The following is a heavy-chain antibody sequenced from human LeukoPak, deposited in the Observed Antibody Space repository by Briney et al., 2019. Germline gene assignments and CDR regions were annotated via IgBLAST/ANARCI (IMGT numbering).Heavy chain of an antibody. CDR2: ISSSGSTI. Sequence: GGSLRLSCAASGFTFSDYTTNWVRQAPGKGLEWVSYISSSGSTIYYADSVKGRCTISRDNAKNSLYLQMNSLRAEDTAVYYCARLDASGLDYWGQGTLVTVSS. CDR3: ARLDASGLDY. CDR1: GFTFSDYT. V-gene: IGHV3-48*04. D-gene: IGHD6-19*01. J-gene: IGHJ4*02.